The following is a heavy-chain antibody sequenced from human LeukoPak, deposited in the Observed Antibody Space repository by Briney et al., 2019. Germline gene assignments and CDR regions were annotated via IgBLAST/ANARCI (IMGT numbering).Heavy chain of an antibody. CDR2: IKQDGSEK. D-gene: IGHD3-3*01. CDR1: GFTFSSYA. J-gene: IGHJ6*03. V-gene: IGHV3-7*01. CDR3: ARDYDFWSGTAGYYYYMDV. Sequence: GGSLRLSCAASGFTFSSYAMHWVRQAPGKGLEWVANIKQDGSEKYYVDSVKGRFTISRDNAKNSLYLQMNSLRAEDTAVYYCARDYDFWSGTAGYYYYMDVWGKGTTVTVSS.